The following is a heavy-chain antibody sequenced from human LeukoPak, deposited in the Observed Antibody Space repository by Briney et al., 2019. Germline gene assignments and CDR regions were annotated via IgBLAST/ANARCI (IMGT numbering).Heavy chain of an antibody. V-gene: IGHV1-69*13. CDR3: ARDSRIAVAGVYYYYMDV. CDR1: GGTFSSYA. D-gene: IGHD6-19*01. Sequence: SVKVSCTASGGTFSSYAISWVRQAPGQGLGWMGGIIPIFGTANYAQTFQGRVTITADESTSTAYMELSSLRSEDTAVYYCARDSRIAVAGVYYYYMDVWGKGTTVTVSS. J-gene: IGHJ6*03. CDR2: IIPIFGTA.